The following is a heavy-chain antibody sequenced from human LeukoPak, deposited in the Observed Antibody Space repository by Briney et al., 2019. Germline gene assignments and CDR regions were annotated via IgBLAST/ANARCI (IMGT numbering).Heavy chain of an antibody. J-gene: IGHJ4*02. V-gene: IGHV4-59*01. Sequence: SSETLSLTCTVSGVSMSSYYWSWIRQPPGKGLEWIGYIYYSGSTNYNPSLKSRVTISVDTSKNQFSLKLSSVTAADTAMYYCARGRDGYNSWGQGTLVTVSS. D-gene: IGHD5-24*01. CDR1: GVSMSSYY. CDR2: IYYSGST. CDR3: ARGRDGYNS.